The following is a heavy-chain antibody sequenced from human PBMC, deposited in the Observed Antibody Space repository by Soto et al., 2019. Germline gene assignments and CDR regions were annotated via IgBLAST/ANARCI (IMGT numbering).Heavy chain of an antibody. CDR2: LKQDGSEK. D-gene: IGHD1-26*01. CDR1: GFTFSRYW. Sequence: EVQLVESGGGLVQPGGSLRLSCAASGFTFSRYWMSWVRQAPGKGLEWVANLKQDGSEKDYVDSVKGRFTISRDNAKNSLYLQMNSLRAEDTAVYYCARPISGSVDYWGQGTLVTVSS. V-gene: IGHV3-7*01. J-gene: IGHJ4*02. CDR3: ARPISGSVDY.